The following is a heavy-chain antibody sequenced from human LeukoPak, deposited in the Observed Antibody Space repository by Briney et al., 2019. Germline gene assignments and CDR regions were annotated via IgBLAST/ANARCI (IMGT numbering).Heavy chain of an antibody. CDR1: GFTFSSYG. CDR3: ARDRMITFGGVIVKPDLGY. V-gene: IGHV3-33*01. J-gene: IGHJ4*02. D-gene: IGHD3-16*02. Sequence: GRSLRLSCAASGFTFSSYGMPWVRQAPGKGLEWVAVIWYDGSNKYYADSVKGRFTISRDNSKNTLYLQMNSLRAEDTAVYYCARDRMITFGGVIVKPDLGYWGQGTLVTVSS. CDR2: IWYDGSNK.